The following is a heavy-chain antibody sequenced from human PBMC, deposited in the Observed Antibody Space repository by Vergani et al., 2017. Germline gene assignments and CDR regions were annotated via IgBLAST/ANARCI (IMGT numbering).Heavy chain of an antibody. CDR1: GGSFSGYY. CDR3: ARGVAPFWSGYRNWFDP. J-gene: IGHJ5*02. D-gene: IGHD3-3*01. Sequence: QVQLQQWGAGLLKPSETLSLTCAVYGGSFSGYYWSWIRQPPGKGLEWFGEINHSGSTNYNPSLKSRVTISVDTSKNQFSLKLSSVTAADTAVYYCARGVAPFWSGYRNWFDPWGQGTLVTVSS. V-gene: IGHV4-34*01. CDR2: INHSGST.